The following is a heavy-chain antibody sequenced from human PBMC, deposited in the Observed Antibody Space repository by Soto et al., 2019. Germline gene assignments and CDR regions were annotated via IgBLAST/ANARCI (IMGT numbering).Heavy chain of an antibody. D-gene: IGHD3-16*01. CDR1: GFTFGAYW. Sequence: EVQLAESGGTLVQPGGSLRLSCAVSGFTFGAYWMSWVRQSPGKGLEWVAILNYDGSGTYYVDSVRGRFSISRDNIKNLLYLQMISLRVEDTAVYFCARGGGHNLEYWGQGALVTVS. J-gene: IGHJ4*02. CDR2: LNYDGSGT. CDR3: ARGGGHNLEY. V-gene: IGHV3-7*03.